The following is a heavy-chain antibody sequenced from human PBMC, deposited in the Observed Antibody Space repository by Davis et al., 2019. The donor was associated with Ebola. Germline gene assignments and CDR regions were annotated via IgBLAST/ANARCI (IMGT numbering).Heavy chain of an antibody. CDR1: GGSISSGDYY. V-gene: IGHV4-30-4*02. Sequence: PSETLSLTCTVSGGSISSGDYYWSWIRQPPGKGLEWIGYIYYSGSTYYNPSLKSRVTISVDTSKNQFSLKLSSVTAADTAVYYCARGAKTAMSSRQQLVLVYYYGMDVWGQGTTVTVSS. D-gene: IGHD6-13*01. CDR2: IYYSGST. CDR3: ARGAKTAMSSRQQLVLVYYYGMDV. J-gene: IGHJ6*02.